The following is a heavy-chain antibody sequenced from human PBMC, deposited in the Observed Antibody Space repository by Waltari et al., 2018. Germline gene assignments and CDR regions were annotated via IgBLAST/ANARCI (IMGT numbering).Heavy chain of an antibody. J-gene: IGHJ3*02. V-gene: IGHV3-53*01. CDR2: IYSGGST. Sequence: EVQLVESGGGLIQPGGSLRLSCAASGFTVSSNYMSWVRQAPGKGLEWVSVIYSGGSTYYADSVKGRFTISRDNSKNTLYLQMNSLRAEDTAVYYCARDGQWGQDAFDIWGQGTMVTVSS. D-gene: IGHD2-8*01. CDR1: GFTVSSNY. CDR3: ARDGQWGQDAFDI.